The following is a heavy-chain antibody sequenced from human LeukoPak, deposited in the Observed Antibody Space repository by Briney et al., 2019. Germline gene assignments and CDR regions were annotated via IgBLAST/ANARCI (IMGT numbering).Heavy chain of an antibody. Sequence: SETLSHTCAVYGGSFSGYYWSWIRQPPGKGLEWIGEINHSGSTNYNPSLKSRVTISVDTSKNQFFLKLSSVTAADTAVYYCAKDLRVIVVVPAAIPEYFQHWGQGTLVTVSS. CDR2: INHSGST. CDR1: GGSFSGYY. V-gene: IGHV4-34*01. J-gene: IGHJ1*01. CDR3: AKDLRVIVVVPAAIPEYFQH. D-gene: IGHD2-2*02.